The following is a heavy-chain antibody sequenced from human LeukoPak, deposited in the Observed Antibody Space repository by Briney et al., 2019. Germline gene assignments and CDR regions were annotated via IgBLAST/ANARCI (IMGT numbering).Heavy chain of an antibody. J-gene: IGHJ4*02. D-gene: IGHD5-18*01. CDR1: GGSISSYY. CDR3: ARVRGRRGYSYGLVDY. V-gene: IGHV4-59*01. CDR2: IYYSGST. Sequence: KTSETLSLTRTVSGGSISSYYWSWIRQPPGKGLEWIGYIYYSGSTNYNPSLKSRVTISVDTSKNQFSLKLSSVTAADTAVYYCARVRGRRGYSYGLVDYWGQGTLVTVSS.